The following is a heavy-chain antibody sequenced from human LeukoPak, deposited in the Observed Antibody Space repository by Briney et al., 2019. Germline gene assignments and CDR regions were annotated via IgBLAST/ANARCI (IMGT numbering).Heavy chain of an antibody. CDR2: ISGSGGST. CDR3: AKARPSRPYYDFWSGKYNWFDP. D-gene: IGHD3-3*01. CDR1: GFTFSSYA. J-gene: IGHJ5*02. V-gene: IGHV3-23*01. Sequence: PGGSLRLSCAASGFTFSSYAMSWVRQAPGKGLGWVSAISGSGGSTYYADSVKGRFTISRDNSKNTLYLQMNSLRAEDTAVYYCAKARPSRPYYDFWSGKYNWFDPWGQGTLVTVSS.